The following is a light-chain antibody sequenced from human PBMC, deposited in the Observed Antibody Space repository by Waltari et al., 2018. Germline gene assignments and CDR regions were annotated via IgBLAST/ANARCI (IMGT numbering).Light chain of an antibody. Sequence: QSVLTQSPSVSAAPGQRVTISCSGGHSNIGNNYVSWYRQFPGTAPKLLIYEDSERPSGVPGRFSGSKSGTSATLDITGLQAGDEADYYCGTWDSSLSGAVFGGGTHLTVL. CDR3: GTWDSSLSGAV. V-gene: IGLV1-51*02. CDR1: HSNIGNNY. J-gene: IGLJ7*01. CDR2: EDS.